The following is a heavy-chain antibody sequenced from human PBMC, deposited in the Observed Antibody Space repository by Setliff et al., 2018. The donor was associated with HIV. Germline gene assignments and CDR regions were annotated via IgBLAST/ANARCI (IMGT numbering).Heavy chain of an antibody. J-gene: IGHJ4*02. CDR3: ARFRLYHYSNKVDY. Sequence: PGGSLRLSCAASGFTFRSYWLTWVRQAPGKGLEWVANIDGDGSTKNYVDSVKGRFTISRHNAENSLYLEMNILRAEDTAIYYCARFRLYHYSNKVDYWGQGTLVTVSS. CDR2: IDGDGSTK. CDR1: GFTFRSYW. V-gene: IGHV3-7*01. D-gene: IGHD4-4*01.